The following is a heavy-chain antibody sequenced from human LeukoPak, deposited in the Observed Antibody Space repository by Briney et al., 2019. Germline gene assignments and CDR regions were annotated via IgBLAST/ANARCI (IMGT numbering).Heavy chain of an antibody. CDR1: GGSISSYY. CDR3: ARPDQDAFDI. CDR2: IYYSGST. V-gene: IGHV4-59*01. Sequence: PSETLSLTCTVSGGSISSYYWSWIRQPPGKGLEWIGYIYYSGSTNYNPSLKSRVTISVDTSKNQFSLKLSSVTAADTAVYYCARPDQDAFDIWGQGTVVTVSS. J-gene: IGHJ3*02.